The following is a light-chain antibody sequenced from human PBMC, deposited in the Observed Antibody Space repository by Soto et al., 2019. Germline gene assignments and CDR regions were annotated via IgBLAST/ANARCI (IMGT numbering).Light chain of an antibody. Sequence: QSVLTQPPSASGSPGQSVTISCTGTSGDIGGYNYVSWYQQHPGKAPKLLIYEVSKRPSGVPDRFSGSKSGNTASLTVSGPQAEDEDDYYCSSYVGTNTLVFGGGTKLTVL. V-gene: IGLV2-8*01. CDR1: SGDIGGYNY. CDR3: SSYVGTNTLV. J-gene: IGLJ2*01. CDR2: EVS.